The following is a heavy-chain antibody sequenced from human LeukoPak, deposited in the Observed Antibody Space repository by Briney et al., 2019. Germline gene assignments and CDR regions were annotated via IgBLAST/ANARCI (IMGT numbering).Heavy chain of an antibody. D-gene: IGHD6-13*01. CDR3: ARDRSGSWYAFDI. Sequence: GGSLRLSCAASGFTFSHYSMNWVRQAPGKGLEWVSSISSDSRYIYYADSLKGRFTISRDNAKNSLYLQMNSLRAEDTAVYYCARDRSGSWYAFDIWGQGTMVTVSS. CDR2: ISSDSRYI. CDR1: GFTFSHYS. J-gene: IGHJ3*02. V-gene: IGHV3-21*01.